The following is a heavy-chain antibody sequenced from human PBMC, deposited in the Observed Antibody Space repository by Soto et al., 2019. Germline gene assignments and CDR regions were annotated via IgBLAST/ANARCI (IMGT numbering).Heavy chain of an antibody. V-gene: IGHV3-30*18. D-gene: IGHD2-2*02. J-gene: IGHJ6*02. CDR1: GFTFSSYG. CDR2: ISYDGSNK. Sequence: GGSLRLSCAASGFTFSSYGMHWVRQAPGKGLEWVAVISYDGSNKYYADSVKGRFTISRDNSKNTLYLQMNSLRAEDTAVYYCAKDRGYCSSTSCYRNYGMDVWGQGTTVTVSS. CDR3: AKDRGYCSSTSCYRNYGMDV.